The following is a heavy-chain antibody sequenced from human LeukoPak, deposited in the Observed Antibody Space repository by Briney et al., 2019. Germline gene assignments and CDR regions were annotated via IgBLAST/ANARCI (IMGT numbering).Heavy chain of an antibody. D-gene: IGHD3-22*01. Sequence: GGSLRLSCAASGVTFSSHAMSWVRQAPGKGLEWVSSISGSGGSTDYADSVKGRFTISRDNAKNSLYLQMNSLRAEDTAVYYCARDLDYYDSSGYQTYYFDYWGQGTLVTVSS. CDR1: GVTFSSHA. CDR3: ARDLDYYDSSGYQTYYFDY. J-gene: IGHJ4*02. CDR2: ISGSGGST. V-gene: IGHV3-23*01.